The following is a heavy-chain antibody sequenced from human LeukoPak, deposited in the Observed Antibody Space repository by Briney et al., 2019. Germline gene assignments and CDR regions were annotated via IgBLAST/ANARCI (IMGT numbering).Heavy chain of an antibody. J-gene: IGHJ4*02. V-gene: IGHV3-23*01. CDR3: AKDPGVVPAHYFDY. D-gene: IGHD2-2*01. CDR2: TGSTGVST. Sequence: GGSLRLSCAASGFTFSSYAMNWVRQAPGKGLEWVSGTGSTGVSTFYADSVKGRFTVSRDNSKNTLSLQMNSLRADDTAVYYCAKDPGVVPAHYFDYWGQGTLVTVSS. CDR1: GFTFSSYA.